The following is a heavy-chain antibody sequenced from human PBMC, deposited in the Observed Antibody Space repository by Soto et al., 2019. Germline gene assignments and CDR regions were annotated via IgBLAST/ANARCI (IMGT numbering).Heavy chain of an antibody. D-gene: IGHD6-6*01. V-gene: IGHV1-46*01. Sequence: ASVKVSCKASGYTFTSYYMHWVRQAPGQGLEWMGIINPSGGSTSYAQKFQGRVTITRDMSTSTAYMELSSLRSEDTAVYYCAAGVPGYGMDVWGQGPTVTVSS. J-gene: IGHJ6*02. CDR3: AAGVPGYGMDV. CDR1: GYTFTSYY. CDR2: INPSGGST.